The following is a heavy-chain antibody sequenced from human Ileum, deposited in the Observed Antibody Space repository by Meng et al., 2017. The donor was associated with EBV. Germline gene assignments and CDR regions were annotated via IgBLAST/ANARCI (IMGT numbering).Heavy chain of an antibody. J-gene: IGHJ4*02. D-gene: IGHD4-17*01. CDR2: INAGNGNT. CDR3: ARGAYRGTVTTPSGN. CDR1: GYTFTSYA. V-gene: IGHV1-3*01. Sequence: QLPLGQSGAEVKKPGASVKVSCKASGYTFTSYAMHWVRQAPGQRLEWMGWINAGNGNTKYSQKFQGRVTITRDTSASTAYMELSSLRSEDTAVYYCARGAYRGTVTTPSGNWGQGTLVTVSS.